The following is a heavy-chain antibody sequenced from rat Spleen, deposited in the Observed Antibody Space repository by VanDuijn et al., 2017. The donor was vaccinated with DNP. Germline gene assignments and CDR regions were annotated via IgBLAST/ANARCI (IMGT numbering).Heavy chain of an antibody. CDR3: ARWTRYFDY. Sequence: VRLQESGPGLVQPSQSLSLTCSVTGYSITSNYWAWIRKFPGNKMEWIGHISYSGSTNYNPSLKSRLSITRDTSKNHFFLHLNSVTTEDTATYYCARWTRYFDYWGQGVMVTVSS. CDR1: GYSITSNY. J-gene: IGHJ2*01. V-gene: IGHV3-1*01. CDR2: ISYSGST. D-gene: IGHD1-7*01.